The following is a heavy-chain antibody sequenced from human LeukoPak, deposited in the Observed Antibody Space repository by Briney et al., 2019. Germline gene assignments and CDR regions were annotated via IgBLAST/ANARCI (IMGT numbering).Heavy chain of an antibody. CDR2: IYPGDSDT. V-gene: IGHV5-51*01. CDR1: GYSFTDYW. D-gene: IGHD2-2*01. CDR3: ARCPRRGPAPIGNYFDY. J-gene: IGHJ4*02. Sequence: GESLKISCKGSGYSFTDYWIAWVRQMPGKGLEWMGIIYPGDSDTRYSPSFQGQVTISADKSISTAYLQWSSLKASDTAMYYCARCPRRGPAPIGNYFDYWGQGTLLTVAS.